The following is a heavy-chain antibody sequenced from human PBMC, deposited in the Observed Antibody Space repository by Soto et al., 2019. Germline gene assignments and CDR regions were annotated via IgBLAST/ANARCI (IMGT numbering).Heavy chain of an antibody. CDR1: GFTFSSYW. Sequence: EVQLVESGGGLVQPGGSLRLSCAASGFTFSSYWMSWVRQAPGKGLEWVANIKQDGSEKYYVDSVKGRFTISRDNAKNSLYLQMNSLRAEDTAVYYCAREPDTVTTSYAFYIWGHGTMFTVSS. V-gene: IGHV3-7*01. CDR3: AREPDTVTTSYAFYI. CDR2: IKQDGSEK. D-gene: IGHD4-17*01. J-gene: IGHJ3*02.